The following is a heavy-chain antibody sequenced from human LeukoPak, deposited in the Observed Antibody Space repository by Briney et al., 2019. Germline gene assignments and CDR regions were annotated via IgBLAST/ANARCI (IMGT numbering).Heavy chain of an antibody. CDR2: ISWNSGSI. D-gene: IGHD3-3*01. CDR3: AKNSMRSGYYLRYFDL. V-gene: IGHV3-9*01. CDR1: GFTFDDYA. J-gene: IGHJ2*01. Sequence: SGGSLRLSCAASGFTFDDYAMHWVRQAPGRGVEWVSGISWNSGSIGYADSVKGRFTLSRENAKYSLYLQMNSLRAEDTALYYCAKNSMRSGYYLRYFDLWGRGTLVTVSS.